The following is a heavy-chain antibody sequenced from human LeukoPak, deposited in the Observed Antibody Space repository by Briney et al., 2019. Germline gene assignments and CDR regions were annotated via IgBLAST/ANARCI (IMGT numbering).Heavy chain of an antibody. D-gene: IGHD6-13*01. CDR3: AKATYSSSWYVRYYYYYMDV. J-gene: IGHJ6*03. Sequence: GGSLRLSCAASGFTFSSYGMHWVRQAPGKGLEWVAVISYDGSNKYYADSVKGRFTISRDNSKNTLYLQMNSLRAEDTAVYYCAKATYSSSWYVRYYYYYMDVWGKGTTVTVSS. CDR1: GFTFSSYG. CDR2: ISYDGSNK. V-gene: IGHV3-30*18.